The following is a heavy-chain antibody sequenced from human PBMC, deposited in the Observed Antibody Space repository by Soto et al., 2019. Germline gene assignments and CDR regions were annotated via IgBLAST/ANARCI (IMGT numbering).Heavy chain of an antibody. Sequence: EVQLVQSGGDLVQPGGSLRLSCVASGFTFSTYWMTWVRQAPGMGLEWVAGIKEDASEDVYVDSVKGRFSISRDNAKNSLYLQLNRLRADDTAVYYCATAISSPFSNFDSWGQGSLVTVSS. V-gene: IGHV3-7*01. CDR1: GFTFSTYW. CDR3: ATAISSPFSNFDS. D-gene: IGHD2-2*01. J-gene: IGHJ4*02. CDR2: IKEDASED.